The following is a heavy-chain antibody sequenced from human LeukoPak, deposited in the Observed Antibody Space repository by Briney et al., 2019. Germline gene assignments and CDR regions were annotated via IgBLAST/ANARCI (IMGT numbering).Heavy chain of an antibody. V-gene: IGHV3-21*01. CDR2: ISSSSSYI. CDR1: GFTFSNYA. CDR3: ARESGSGWVFDY. Sequence: GGSLRLSCAGSGFTFSNYAMTRVRQAPGKGLEWVSSISSSSSYIYYADSVKGRFTISRDNAKNSLYLQMNSLRAEDTAVYYCARESGSGWVFDYWGQGTLVTVSS. D-gene: IGHD6-19*01. J-gene: IGHJ4*02.